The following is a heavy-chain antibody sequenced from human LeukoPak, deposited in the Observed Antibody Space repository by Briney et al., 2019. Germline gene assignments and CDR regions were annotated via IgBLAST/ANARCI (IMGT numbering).Heavy chain of an antibody. CDR3: TTELVIAVASDY. CDR2: IKSKTYGGLS. D-gene: IGHD6-19*01. Sequence: GVPLTLLCAASGFTFSNAWVSWLRQSPGKGLECVGHIKSKTYGGLSEYGAALKGSLTISRDDSKNTLYLQMNSLKTENTAVYYSTTELVIAVASDYWGQGSLVSVCS. CDR1: GFTFSNAW. V-gene: IGHV3-15*01. J-gene: IGHJ4*02.